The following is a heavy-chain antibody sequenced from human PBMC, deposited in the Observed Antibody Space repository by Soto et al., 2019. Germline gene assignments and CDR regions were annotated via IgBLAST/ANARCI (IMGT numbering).Heavy chain of an antibody. Sequence: QVQLQESGPGLVKPSETLSLTCTVSGGSISSYYWSWIRQPPGKGLEWIGYIYYSGSTNYNPSLKSRVTISVDTSKNQFSLKLSSVTAADTAVYYCAREVFWSGYYDYWGQGTLVTVSS. CDR3: AREVFWSGYYDY. CDR1: GGSISSYY. V-gene: IGHV4-59*01. J-gene: IGHJ4*02. D-gene: IGHD3-3*01. CDR2: IYYSGST.